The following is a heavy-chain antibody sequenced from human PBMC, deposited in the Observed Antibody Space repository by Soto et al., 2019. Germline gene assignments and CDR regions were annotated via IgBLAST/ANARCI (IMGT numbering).Heavy chain of an antibody. CDR1: GFTFSAYD. D-gene: IGHD2-15*01. J-gene: IGHJ6*02. V-gene: IGHV3-13*05. Sequence: PGGSLRLSCAASGFTFSAYDMHWVRQTTGKGLEWVSAIGAADDPYYLGSVKGRFTISRENAKNSLYLQMNSLRAEDTAVYYCARAYSGRLPRRADYYLAMDVWGQGTTVTVSS. CDR2: IGAADDP. CDR3: ARAYSGRLPRRADYYLAMDV.